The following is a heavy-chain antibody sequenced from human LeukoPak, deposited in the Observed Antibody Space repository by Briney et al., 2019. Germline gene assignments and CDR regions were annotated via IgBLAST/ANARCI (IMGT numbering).Heavy chain of an antibody. Sequence: ASVKVSCKASGGTFSCYAISWVRHAPGQGLEWMGGIIPIFGTANYAQKFQGRVTITTDESTSTAYMELSSLRSEDTAVYYCARVSSRVGATFFDYWGQGTLVTVSS. J-gene: IGHJ4*02. CDR2: IIPIFGTA. CDR3: ARVSSRVGATFFDY. D-gene: IGHD1-26*01. V-gene: IGHV1-69*05. CDR1: GGTFSCYA.